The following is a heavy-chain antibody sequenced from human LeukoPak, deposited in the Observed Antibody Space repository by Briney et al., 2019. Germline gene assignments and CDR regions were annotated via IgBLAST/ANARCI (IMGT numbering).Heavy chain of an antibody. CDR1: GFTFSNHA. J-gene: IGHJ4*02. V-gene: IGHV3-23*01. D-gene: IGHD5-18*01. CDR2: ISGGGETS. CDR3: VKGLRSYGYSLFDY. Sequence: GGSLRLSCVASGFTFSNHAMNWVRQAPGEGLEWVSVISGGGETSYYADSVKGRFTISKDNSKNTIYLQMNSLGAEDTAVYYCVKGLRSYGYSLFDYWGQGSLVTVSS.